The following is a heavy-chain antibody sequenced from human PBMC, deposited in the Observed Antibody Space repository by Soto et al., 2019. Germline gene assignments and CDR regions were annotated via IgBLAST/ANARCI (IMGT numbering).Heavy chain of an antibody. CDR3: ARVSGSYYDGMDV. Sequence: QVQLQESGPGLVKPSGTLSLTCAVSGGSISSSNWWSWVRQPPGKGLEWIGEIYHSGSTNYNPSLKRRVTISVDKSNNQFSLRLSSVFAAATAGYYCARVSGSYYDGMDVWGQGTTVTVSS. CDR1: GGSISSSNW. J-gene: IGHJ6*02. D-gene: IGHD1-26*01. V-gene: IGHV4-4*02. CDR2: IYHSGST.